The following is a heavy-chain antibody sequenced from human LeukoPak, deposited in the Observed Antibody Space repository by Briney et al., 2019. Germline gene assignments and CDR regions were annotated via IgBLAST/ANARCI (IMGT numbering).Heavy chain of an antibody. CDR1: GYTFTSYG. Sequence: ASVKVSCKASGYTFTSYGISWVRQAPGQGLEWMGWISAYNGNTNYAQKLQGRVTMTTDTSTSTAYMELRSLRSDGTAVYYCARVYDILTGYYNVDYWGQGTLVTVSS. V-gene: IGHV1-18*01. D-gene: IGHD3-9*01. CDR3: ARVYDILTGYYNVDY. CDR2: ISAYNGNT. J-gene: IGHJ4*02.